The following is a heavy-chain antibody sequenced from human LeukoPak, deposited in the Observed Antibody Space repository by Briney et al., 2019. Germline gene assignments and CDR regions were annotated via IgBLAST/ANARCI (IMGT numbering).Heavy chain of an antibody. Sequence: GGSLRLSCAASGFTFSSYGMHWVRQAPGKGLEWVAFIRYDGSNKYYADSVKGRFTISRDNSKNTLYLQMNSLRAEDTAVYYCAKIEHYYDSSGYYPPLDYWGQGTLVTVSS. J-gene: IGHJ4*02. CDR3: AKIEHYYDSSGYYPPLDY. CDR2: IRYDGSNK. V-gene: IGHV3-30*02. D-gene: IGHD3-22*01. CDR1: GFTFSSYG.